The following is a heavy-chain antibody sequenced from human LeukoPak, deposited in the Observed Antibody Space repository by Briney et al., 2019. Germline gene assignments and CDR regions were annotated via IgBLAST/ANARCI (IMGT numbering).Heavy chain of an antibody. D-gene: IGHD1-26*01. J-gene: IGHJ3*02. Sequence: ASVKVSCKASGYTFTRYYMHWVRQAPGQGLEWMGIINPSGGSTSYAQKCQGRVTMTRDTSTSTVYMALSSLSSEDTAVYYCAREEAVGAKFRHAFDIWGQGTMVTVSS. CDR3: AREEAVGAKFRHAFDI. CDR2: INPSGGST. V-gene: IGHV1-46*01. CDR1: GYTFTRYY.